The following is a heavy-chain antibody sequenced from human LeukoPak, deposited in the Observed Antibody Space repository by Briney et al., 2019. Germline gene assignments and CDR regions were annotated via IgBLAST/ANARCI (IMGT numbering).Heavy chain of an antibody. CDR2: INPNSGGT. Sequence: ASVTVSCKASGYTFTGYYMHWVRQAPGQGLEWMGWINPNSGGTNYAQKFQGRVTMTRDTSISTAYMELSRLRSDDTAVYYCARERALSITMVRGAKDYWGQGTLVTVSS. D-gene: IGHD3-10*01. V-gene: IGHV1-2*02. CDR3: ARERALSITMVRGAKDY. J-gene: IGHJ4*02. CDR1: GYTFTGYY.